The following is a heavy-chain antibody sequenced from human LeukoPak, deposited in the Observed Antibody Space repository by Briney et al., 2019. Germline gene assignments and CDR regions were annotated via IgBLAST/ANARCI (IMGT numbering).Heavy chain of an antibody. CDR3: ARRLRFLEWFLDY. Sequence: GGSLRLSCAASGFTFSSYAMSWVRQAPGKGLEWVSAISGSGGSTYYADSVKGRFTVSRDNAKNSLYLQMNSLRAEDTAVYYCARRLRFLEWFLDYWGQGTLVTVSS. D-gene: IGHD3-3*01. CDR2: ISGSGGST. CDR1: GFTFSSYA. V-gene: IGHV3-23*01. J-gene: IGHJ4*02.